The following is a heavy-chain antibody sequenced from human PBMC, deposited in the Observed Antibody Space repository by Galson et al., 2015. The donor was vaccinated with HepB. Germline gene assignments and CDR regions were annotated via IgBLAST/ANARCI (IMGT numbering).Heavy chain of an antibody. Sequence: QSGAEVKKPGESLKISCKGSGYSFTSYWIGWVRQMPGKGLEWMGIIYPGDSDTRYSPSFQGQVTISADKSISTAYLQWSSLKASDTAVYYCVRERLRFLEWVERHIYYGMDVWGQGTTVTVSS. V-gene: IGHV5-51*01. CDR1: GYSFTSYW. CDR3: VRERLRFLEWVERHIYYGMDV. D-gene: IGHD3-3*01. J-gene: IGHJ6*02. CDR2: IYPGDSDT.